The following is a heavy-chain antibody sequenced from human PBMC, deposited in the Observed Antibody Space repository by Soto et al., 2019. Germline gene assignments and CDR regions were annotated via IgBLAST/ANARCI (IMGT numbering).Heavy chain of an antibody. CDR2: IYYSGST. CDR1: GGSISSSSYY. CDR3: ARQSWIAVAGTRWFDP. V-gene: IGHV4-39*01. J-gene: IGHJ5*02. D-gene: IGHD6-19*01. Sequence: QLQLQESGPGLVKPSETLSLTCTVSGGSISSSSYYWGWNRQPPGKGLEWIGSIYYSGSTYYNPSLKSRVTISVDTSKNQFSLKLSSVTAADTAVYYCARQSWIAVAGTRWFDPWGQGTLVTVSS.